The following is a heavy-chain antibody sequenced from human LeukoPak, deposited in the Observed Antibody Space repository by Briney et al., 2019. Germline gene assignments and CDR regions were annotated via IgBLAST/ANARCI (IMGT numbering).Heavy chain of an antibody. Sequence: GGSLRLSCAASGFTFSSYAMSWVRQAPGKGLEWVSAISGSGGSTYYAGSVKGRFTIPRENSKNTLYLQMNSLRAEDTAVYYCAKDTLGRVAAAGTLVNFWGQGTLVTVSS. CDR1: GFTFSSYA. V-gene: IGHV3-23*01. J-gene: IGHJ4*02. D-gene: IGHD6-13*01. CDR3: AKDTLGRVAAAGTLVNF. CDR2: ISGSGGST.